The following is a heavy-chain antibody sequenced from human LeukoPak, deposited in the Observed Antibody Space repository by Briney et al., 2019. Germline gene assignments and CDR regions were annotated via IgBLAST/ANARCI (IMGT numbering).Heavy chain of an antibody. CDR3: AKDSSWSSWYSRVDY. CDR2: ISGSGGST. D-gene: IGHD6-13*01. J-gene: IGHJ4*02. CDR1: GFTFSSYS. Sequence: PGGSLRLSCAASGFTFSSYSMNWVRQAPGKGLEWVSAISGSGGSTYYADSVKGRFTISRDNSKNTLYLQMNSLRAEDTAVYYCAKDSSWSSWYSRVDYWGQGTLVTVSS. V-gene: IGHV3-23*01.